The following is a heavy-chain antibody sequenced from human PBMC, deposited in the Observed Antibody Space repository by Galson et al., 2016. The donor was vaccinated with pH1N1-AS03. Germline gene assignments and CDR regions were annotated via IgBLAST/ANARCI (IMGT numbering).Heavy chain of an antibody. CDR2: INADNTDT. CDR1: GYTFTNYA. Sequence: SVKVSCKASGYTFTNYAVHWVRQAPGQRLEWMGWINADNTDTKYSQKFQDRVTITRDKFATTAYMELSSLRSEDTAVYYCARTNYYHSSGDYWGQGALVTVSS. J-gene: IGHJ4*02. V-gene: IGHV1-3*01. CDR3: ARTNYYHSSGDY. D-gene: IGHD3-22*01.